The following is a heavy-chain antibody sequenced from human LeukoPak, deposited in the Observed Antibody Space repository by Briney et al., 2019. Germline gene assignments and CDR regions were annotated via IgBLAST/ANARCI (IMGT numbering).Heavy chain of an antibody. D-gene: IGHD3-22*01. CDR3: ARGGYYYDSSGYALDY. CDR2: INHSGST. Sequence: SETLSLTCAVYGGSFSGYYWSWIRQPPGKGLEWIGEINHSGSTNYNPSLKSRVTISVDTSKNQSSLKLSSVTAADTAVYYCARGGYYYDSSGYALDYWGQGTLVTVSS. J-gene: IGHJ4*02. CDR1: GGSFSGYY. V-gene: IGHV4-34*01.